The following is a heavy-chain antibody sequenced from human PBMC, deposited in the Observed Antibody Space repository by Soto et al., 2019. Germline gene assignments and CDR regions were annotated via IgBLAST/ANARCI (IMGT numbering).Heavy chain of an antibody. CDR2: IYHTGST. CDR3: VHDYNGGMDV. J-gene: IGHJ6*02. D-gene: IGHD3-16*01. Sequence: QLQLQESGPGLVKPSETLSLNCTVSGVSISSGSYYWGWVRQSPGKGLEWIGSIYHTGSTYDNPSLNSRVTISVDTSKNQFSLNLRSVTAADTAVYYCVHDYNGGMDVWGQGTTVTVSS. CDR1: GVSISSGSYY. V-gene: IGHV4-39*01.